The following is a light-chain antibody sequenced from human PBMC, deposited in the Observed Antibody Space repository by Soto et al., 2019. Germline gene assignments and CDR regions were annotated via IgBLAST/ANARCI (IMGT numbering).Light chain of an antibody. CDR3: QQSYGPPYT. V-gene: IGKV1-39*01. Sequence: EMTPSPSSLSASVGDRVTITCRASQSISANVNWYQFQPGQAPKLLIYAASNLQTGVPSRFSGSGSGADFALTISGLQPEDSATYYCQQSYGPPYTLGLGNKLEIK. J-gene: IGKJ2*01. CDR2: AAS. CDR1: QSISAN.